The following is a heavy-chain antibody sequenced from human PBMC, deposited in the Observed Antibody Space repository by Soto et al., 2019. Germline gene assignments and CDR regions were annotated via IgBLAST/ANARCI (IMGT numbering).Heavy chain of an antibody. Sequence: QVQLVESGGGVVQPGRSLRLSCAASGFTFSSYAMHWVRQAPGKGLEWVAVISYDGSNKYYADSVKGRFTISRDNSKNTLYLQMNSLRAEDTAVYYCASERSYYYDSSGYSPNNYWGQGTLVTVSS. V-gene: IGHV3-30-3*01. CDR2: ISYDGSNK. J-gene: IGHJ4*02. CDR3: ASERSYYYDSSGYSPNNY. D-gene: IGHD3-22*01. CDR1: GFTFSSYA.